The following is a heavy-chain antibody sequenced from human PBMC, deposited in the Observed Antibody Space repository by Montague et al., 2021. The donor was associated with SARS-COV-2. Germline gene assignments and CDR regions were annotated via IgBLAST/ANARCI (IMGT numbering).Heavy chain of an antibody. V-gene: IGHV3-30*04. CDR2: ITYDGIDK. D-gene: IGHD4/OR15-4a*01. J-gene: IGHJ3*01. CDR1: GFIFSNFA. CDR3: ARDRVPPDYWDAFNL. Sequence: SLSLSCAASGFIFSNFAFHWVRQAPGKGLEWVAIITYDGIDKFYADSVKGRFTISRDNSKNTLYLRMNSLTPEDTAVYYCARDRVPPDYWDAFNLWGQGTMVTGSS.